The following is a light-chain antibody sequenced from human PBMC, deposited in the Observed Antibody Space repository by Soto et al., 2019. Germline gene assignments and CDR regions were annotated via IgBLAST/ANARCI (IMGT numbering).Light chain of an antibody. Sequence: QSVLTQPPSVSAAPGQKVTISCSGSSSNIGNNYVSWYQQLPGTAPKLLIYDNNKRPSGIPDRFSGSKSGTSATLGITGLQTGDEADYYCQSYDISLHNDVFGTGTKVTVL. CDR3: QSYDISLHNDV. V-gene: IGLV1-51*01. J-gene: IGLJ1*01. CDR2: DNN. CDR1: SSNIGNNY.